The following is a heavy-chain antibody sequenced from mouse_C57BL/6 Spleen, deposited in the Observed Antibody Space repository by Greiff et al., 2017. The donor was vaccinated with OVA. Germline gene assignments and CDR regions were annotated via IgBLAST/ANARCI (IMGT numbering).Heavy chain of an antibody. CDR3: ARTYGNSFFDY. D-gene: IGHD2-1*01. Sequence: EVQVVESGPGLVKPSQSLSLTCSVTGYSITSGYYWNWIRQFPGNKLEWMGYISYDGSNNYNPSLKNRISITRDTSKNQFFLKLNSVTTEDTATYYCARTYGNSFFDYWGQGTTLTVSS. V-gene: IGHV3-6*01. CDR1: GYSITSGYY. CDR2: ISYDGSN. J-gene: IGHJ2*01.